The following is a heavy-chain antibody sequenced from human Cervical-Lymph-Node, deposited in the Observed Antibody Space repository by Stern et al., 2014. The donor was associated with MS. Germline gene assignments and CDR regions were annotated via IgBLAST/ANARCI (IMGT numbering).Heavy chain of an antibody. CDR2: ISYDGRDK. D-gene: IGHD1-26*01. V-gene: IGHV3-30-3*02. J-gene: IGHJ4*02. CDR3: AKGGSGSYLD. Sequence: VRQAPGKGLEWVALISYDGRDKYYTDSVKGRFTVSRDNSNNTVDLEMNSLRLEDTAVYYCAKGGSGSYLDWGQGSLVTVSS.